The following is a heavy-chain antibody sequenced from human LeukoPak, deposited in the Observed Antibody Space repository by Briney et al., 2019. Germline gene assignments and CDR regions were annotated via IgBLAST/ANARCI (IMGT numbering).Heavy chain of an antibody. J-gene: IGHJ5*02. CDR3: ARGGYYGSGNDFRFDP. CDR1: GFTFSSYW. D-gene: IGHD3-10*01. Sequence: GSLRLSCAASGFTFSSYWMSWVRQAPGKGLEWIGEIYHSGSTNYNPSLKSRVTISVDKSKNQFSLKLSSVTAADTAIYYCARGGYYGSGNDFRFDPWGQGTLVTVSS. CDR2: IYHSGST. V-gene: IGHV4-4*02.